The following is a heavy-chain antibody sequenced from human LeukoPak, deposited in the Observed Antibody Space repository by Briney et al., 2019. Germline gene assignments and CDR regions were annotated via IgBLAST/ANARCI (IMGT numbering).Heavy chain of an antibody. Sequence: SETLSLTCAVSGGSISSGGYSWSWIRQPPGKGLEWIGYIYHSGSTYYNPSLKSRVTISVGRSKNQFSLKLSSVTAADTAVYYCATRYCSSTSCAKIAGYDAFDIWGQGTMVTVSS. J-gene: IGHJ3*02. V-gene: IGHV4-30-2*01. CDR1: GGSISSGGYS. D-gene: IGHD2-2*01. CDR3: ATRYCSSTSCAKIAGYDAFDI. CDR2: IYHSGST.